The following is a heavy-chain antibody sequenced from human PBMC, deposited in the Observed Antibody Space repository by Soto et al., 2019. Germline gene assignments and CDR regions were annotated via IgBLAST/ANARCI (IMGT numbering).Heavy chain of an antibody. CDR2: INDSGNI. V-gene: IGHV4-34*01. J-gene: IGHJ6*03. Sequence: QVQLQQWGAGLLKPSETLSLTCAVYGGSFSGYQWSWIRQTPGKVLEWIGEINDSGNINYNPSLKSRVTIFLDTPKKQISMKLSSVTAADTAVYYCARGLILWFGEVSRRGGYYYYMDVWGKGTTVIVSS. CDR1: GGSFSGYQ. D-gene: IGHD3-10*01. CDR3: ARGLILWFGEVSRRGGYYYYMDV.